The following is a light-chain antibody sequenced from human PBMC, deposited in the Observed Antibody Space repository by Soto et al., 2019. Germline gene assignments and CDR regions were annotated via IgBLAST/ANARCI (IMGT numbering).Light chain of an antibody. CDR1: QSVSSSY. CDR3: QQYGSSPPIT. V-gene: IGKV3-20*01. Sequence: EIVLTQSPGTLSLSPGERATLSCRASQSVSSSYLAWYQQKPGQAPRLLIYGASSRATGIPDRFSGSGSGTNFTLTISRLEPEDLAVYYCQQYGSSPPITFGRGTRLEIK. J-gene: IGKJ5*01. CDR2: GAS.